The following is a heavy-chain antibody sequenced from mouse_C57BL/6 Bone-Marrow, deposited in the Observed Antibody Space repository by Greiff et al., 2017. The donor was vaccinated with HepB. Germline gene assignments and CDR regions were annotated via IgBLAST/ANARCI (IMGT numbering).Heavy chain of an antibody. CDR1: GFTFSSYG. CDR3: ARSTMIDFDY. V-gene: IGHV5-6*02. J-gene: IGHJ2*01. Sequence: DVMLVESGGDLVKPGGSLKLSCAASGFTFSSYGMSWVRQTPDKRLEWVATISSGGSYTYYPDSVKGRFTISRDNAKNTLYLQMSSLKSEDTAMYYCARSTMIDFDYWGQGTTLTVSS. D-gene: IGHD2-4*01. CDR2: ISSGGSYT.